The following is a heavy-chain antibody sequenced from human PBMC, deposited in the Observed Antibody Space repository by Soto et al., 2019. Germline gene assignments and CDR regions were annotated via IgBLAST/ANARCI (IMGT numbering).Heavy chain of an antibody. D-gene: IGHD1-1*01. CDR3: AKYDDNGPYFYYYGMDV. CDR1: GFTFSSYA. Sequence: PGGSLRLSCAASGFTFSSYAMTWVRQAPGKGLEWVSTVSGGGGTTYYADSVKGRFTISRDNSKNTLYLQMNSLRAEDTAVYYCAKYDDNGPYFYYYGMDVWGQGTTVTVSS. V-gene: IGHV3-23*01. CDR2: VSGGGGTT. J-gene: IGHJ6*02.